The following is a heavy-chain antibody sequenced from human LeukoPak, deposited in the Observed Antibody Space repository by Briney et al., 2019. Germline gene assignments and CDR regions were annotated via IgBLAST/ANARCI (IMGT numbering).Heavy chain of an antibody. V-gene: IGHV4-34*01. D-gene: IGHD2-15*01. CDR2: INHSGST. J-gene: IGHJ4*02. CDR3: ARGPRCSGGSCYPKLDY. Sequence: SETLSLTCAVYGGSFSGYYWSWIRQPPGKGLEWIGEINHSGSTNYNPSLKSAVTISVDTSKNKFSLKLSSVTAADTAVYYCARGPRCSGGSCYPKLDYWGQGTLVTVSS. CDR1: GGSFSGYY.